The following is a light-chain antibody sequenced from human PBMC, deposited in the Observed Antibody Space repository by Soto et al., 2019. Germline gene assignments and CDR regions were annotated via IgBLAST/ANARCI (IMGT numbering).Light chain of an antibody. CDR3: QKFSADPT. V-gene: IGKV1-27*01. Sequence: DIQMTQSPSSLSASVGDRVTITCRASQAIYNYLAWYQQKPGKVPTLLISAASTFQSGVPSSFSGSGSGTDFTLTISSLQPEDVATYYCQKFSADPTFGGGAKVEI. CDR2: AAS. CDR1: QAIYNY. J-gene: IGKJ4*01.